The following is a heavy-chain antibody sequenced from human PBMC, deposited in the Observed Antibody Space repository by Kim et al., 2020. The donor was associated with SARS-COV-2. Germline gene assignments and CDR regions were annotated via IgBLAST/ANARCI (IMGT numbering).Heavy chain of an antibody. Sequence: TISEQKFQGRVTMTENTSTDTAYMELSSLRSEDTAVYYCAIAADNGWFDPWGQGTLVTVSS. V-gene: IGHV1-24*01. CDR3: AIAADNGWFDP. CDR2: T. D-gene: IGHD2-8*01. J-gene: IGHJ5*02.